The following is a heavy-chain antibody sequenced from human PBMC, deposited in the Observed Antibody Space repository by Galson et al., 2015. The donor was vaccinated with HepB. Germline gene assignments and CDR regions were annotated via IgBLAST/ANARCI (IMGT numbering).Heavy chain of an antibody. CDR1: GDSISSYY. CDR2: IYYSGST. Sequence: SETLSLTCTVSGDSISSYYWSWIRQPPGKGLEWIGHIYYSGSTNYNPSLKSRVTISVDTSKNQFSLKLSSVTAADTAVYYCATGVGTWDSYYYAMDVWGQGTTVTVSS. D-gene: IGHD1-26*01. CDR3: ATGVGTWDSYYYAMDV. J-gene: IGHJ6*02. V-gene: IGHV4-59*01.